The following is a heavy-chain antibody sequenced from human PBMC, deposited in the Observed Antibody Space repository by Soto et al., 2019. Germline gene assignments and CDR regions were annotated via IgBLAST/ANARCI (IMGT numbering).Heavy chain of an antibody. CDR1: GGSISSGGYY. D-gene: IGHD1-1*01. J-gene: IGHJ4*02. CDR3: ARTRTGTYDY. Sequence: PLSLTCTVSGGSISSGGYYWSWIRQHPGKGLEWIGYIFDSGSTYYNPSLKSRVTISVDTSRNQFSLKLSSVTAADTAVYYCARTRTGTYDYWGQGTLVTVSS. CDR2: IFDSGST. V-gene: IGHV4-31*03.